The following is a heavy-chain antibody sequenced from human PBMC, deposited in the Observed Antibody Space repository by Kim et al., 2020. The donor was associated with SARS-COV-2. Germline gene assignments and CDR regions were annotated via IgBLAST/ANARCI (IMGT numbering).Heavy chain of an antibody. CDR3: ARESKLLWFGELYHPFDC. J-gene: IGHJ4*02. V-gene: IGHV1-2*02. CDR1: GYTFTGYY. Sequence: ASVKVSCKASGYTFTGYYMHWVRQAPGQGLEWMGWINPNSGGTNYAQKFQGRVTMTRDTSISTAYMELSRLRSDDTAVYYCARESKLLWFGELYHPFDCWGQGTLVTVSS. CDR2: INPNSGGT. D-gene: IGHD3-10*01.